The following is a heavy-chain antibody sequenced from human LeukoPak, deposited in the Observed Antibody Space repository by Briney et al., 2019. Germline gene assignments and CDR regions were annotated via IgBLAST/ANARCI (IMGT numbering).Heavy chain of an antibody. J-gene: IGHJ6*03. D-gene: IGHD3-22*01. CDR2: IKQDGSEK. V-gene: IGHV3-7*01. CDR3: ARDYDYYDSSGYYGPRHYYMDV. Sequence: GGSLRLSCAASGFTSSSYWMSWVRQAPGKGLEWVANIKQDGSEKYYVDSVKGRLTISRDNAKNSLYLQMNSLRAEDTAVYYCARDYDYYDSSGYYGPRHYYMDVWGKGTTVTVSS. CDR1: GFTSSSYW.